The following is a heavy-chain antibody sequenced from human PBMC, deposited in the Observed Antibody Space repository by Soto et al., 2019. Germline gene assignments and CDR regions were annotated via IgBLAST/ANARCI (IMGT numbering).Heavy chain of an antibody. CDR1: GYIFTSYY. J-gene: IGHJ4*02. CDR3: SRVDPGETSPFDH. V-gene: IGHV1-46*03. CDR2: INPFDGSR. Sequence: GGPVKVSCKASGYIFTSYYIHWVRQAPGQGLEWMGWINPFDGSRMFAQSFQGRVTMTRDTSTSTVYMEVSSLRSEDTAVYYCSRVDPGETSPFDHWGQGTLVTVSS. D-gene: IGHD3-10*01.